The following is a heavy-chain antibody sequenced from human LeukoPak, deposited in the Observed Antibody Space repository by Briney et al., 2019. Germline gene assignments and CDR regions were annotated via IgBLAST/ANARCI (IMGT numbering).Heavy chain of an antibody. J-gene: IGHJ3*02. CDR2: IYYSGST. CDR3: ASRHYCTNGVCTEIPDAFDI. D-gene: IGHD2-8*01. CDR1: GGSISSSSYY. Sequence: KSSETLSLTCTVSGGSISSSSYYWGWIHQPPGKGLEWIGSIYYSGSTYYNPSLKSRVTISVDTSKNQFSLKLSSVTAADTAVYYCASRHYCTNGVCTEIPDAFDIWGQGTMVTVSS. V-gene: IGHV4-39*01.